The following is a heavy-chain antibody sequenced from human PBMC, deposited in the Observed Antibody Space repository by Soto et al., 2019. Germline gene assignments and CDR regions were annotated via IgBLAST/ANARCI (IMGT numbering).Heavy chain of an antibody. CDR2: ISGYNGNT. CDR1: GYMFSTYG. D-gene: IGHD3-9*01. J-gene: IGHJ3*02. CDR3: ARGLRNVDLDAFDI. V-gene: IGHV1-18*01. Sequence: QVQLVQSGAEVKKPGASVKVSCKASGYMFSTYGISWVRQAPGQGREWMGWISGYNGNTNSAQKFQARVTMTKETSTSTAYMELKNLRSDDTAIYYCARGLRNVDLDAFDIWGQGTMVTVSS.